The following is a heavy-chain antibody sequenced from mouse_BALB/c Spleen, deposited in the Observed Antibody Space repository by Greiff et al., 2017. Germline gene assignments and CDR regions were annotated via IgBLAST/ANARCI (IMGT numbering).Heavy chain of an antibody. J-gene: IGHJ2*01. D-gene: IGHD2-1*01. V-gene: IGHV1-87*01. CDR3: ARGVYGNLDY. Sequence: QVQLKQSGAELARPGASVKLSCKASGYTFTSYWMQWVKQRPGQGLEWIGAIYPGDGDTRYTQKFKGKATLTADKSSSTAYMQLSSLASEDSAVYYCARGVYGNLDYWGQGTTLTVSS. CDR2: IYPGDGDT. CDR1: GYTFTSYW.